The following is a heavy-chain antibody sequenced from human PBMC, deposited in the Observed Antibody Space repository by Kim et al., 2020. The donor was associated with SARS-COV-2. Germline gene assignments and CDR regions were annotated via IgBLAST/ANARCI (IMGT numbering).Heavy chain of an antibody. V-gene: IGHV3-9*01. CDR2: ISWNSGSI. CDR1: GFTFGDYA. Sequence: GGSLRLSCAASGFTFGDYAMHWVRQAPGKGLEWVSGISWNSGSIGYADSVKGRFTISRDNAKNSLYLQMNSLRAEDTALYYCAKDQSYSSSSPFDYWGQGTLVTVSS. D-gene: IGHD6-6*01. CDR3: AKDQSYSSSSPFDY. J-gene: IGHJ4*02.